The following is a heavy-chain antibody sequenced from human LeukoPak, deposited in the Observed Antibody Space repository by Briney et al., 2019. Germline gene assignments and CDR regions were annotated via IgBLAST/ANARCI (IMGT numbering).Heavy chain of an antibody. V-gene: IGHV4-4*02. CDR3: ARYYYDSSGYYPDY. Sequence: PSETLSLTCAVSGGSISSSNWWSWVRQPPGKGLVWIGEIYHSGSTNYNPSLKSRVTISVDKSKNQFSLKLSSVTAADTAVYYCARYYYDSSGYYPDYWGQGTLVTVSS. CDR2: IYHSGST. D-gene: IGHD3-22*01. CDR1: GGSISSSNW. J-gene: IGHJ4*02.